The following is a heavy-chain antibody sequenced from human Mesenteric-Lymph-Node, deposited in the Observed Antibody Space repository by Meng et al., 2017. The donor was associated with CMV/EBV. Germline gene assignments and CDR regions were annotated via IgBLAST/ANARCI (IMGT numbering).Heavy chain of an antibody. CDR3: AHRGGSGSYYQ. J-gene: IGHJ1*01. D-gene: IGHD3-10*01. CDR1: GFSLSTYGVG. CDR2: IYWDDDK. V-gene: IGHV2-5*02. Sequence: QSTLKESSPTLVKPTQTPTLTCTFSGFSLSTYGVGIDWIRQPPGKALEWLALIYWDDDKRYHPALKSRLTITKDASKNQAVLTMTNMDPVDTATYYCAHRGGSGSYYQWGQGTLVTVSS.